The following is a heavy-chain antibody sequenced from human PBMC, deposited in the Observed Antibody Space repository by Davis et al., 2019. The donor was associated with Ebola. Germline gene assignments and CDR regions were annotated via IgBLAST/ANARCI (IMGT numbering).Heavy chain of an antibody. CDR2: VNHSGRT. CDR1: VVSFSGYY. D-gene: IGHD2-21*02. V-gene: IGHV4-34*01. J-gene: IGHJ4*02. CDR3: ARGPPCTAPFKDFDY. Sequence: PSETLSLTCAAYVVSFSGYYWTWIRQPPGKGLEWIGEVNHSGRTNYNPSLKSRITTSVDTSKNQFSLMLSSVTAADTAVYYCARGPPCTAPFKDFDYWGQGTLVTVSS.